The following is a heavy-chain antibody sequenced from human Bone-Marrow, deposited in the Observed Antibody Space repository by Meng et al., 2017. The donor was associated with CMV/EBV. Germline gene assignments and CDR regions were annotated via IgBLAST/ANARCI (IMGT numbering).Heavy chain of an antibody. CDR3: ARVGLRHALDI. CDR1: GFTFSSYA. J-gene: IGHJ3*02. Sequence: GESLKISCAASGFTFSSYAMSWVRQAPGKGLEWVSAISGSGGSTYYADSVKGRFTISRDNAKNTLYLQMNSLRVEDAAVYFCARVGLRHALDIWGQGTMVTVSS. V-gene: IGHV3-23*01. CDR2: ISGSGGST. D-gene: IGHD5-12*01.